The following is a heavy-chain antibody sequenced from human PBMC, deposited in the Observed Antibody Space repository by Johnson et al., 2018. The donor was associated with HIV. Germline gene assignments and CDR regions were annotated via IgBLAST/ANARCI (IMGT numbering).Heavy chain of an antibody. V-gene: IGHV3-11*04. CDR3: ARDTVTGSPAFDI. Sequence: QVQLVESGGGVVQPGRSLRLSCAASGFTFTDYYMTWIRQAPGKGLEWVSHISTSGGGIYYADSVKGRFTISRDNARNSLYLQMNSLRAEDTAVYYCARDTVTGSPAFDIWGQGTIVTVSS. CDR1: GFTFTDYY. CDR2: ISTSGGGI. J-gene: IGHJ3*02. D-gene: IGHD1-20*01.